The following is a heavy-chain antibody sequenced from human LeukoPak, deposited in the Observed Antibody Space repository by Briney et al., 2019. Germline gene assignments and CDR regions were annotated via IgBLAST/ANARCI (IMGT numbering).Heavy chain of an antibody. CDR1: GDSISSYY. D-gene: IGHD6-13*01. CDR3: ARRRAAAGPFDY. CDR2: IYYSGST. V-gene: IGHV4-59*08. Sequence: PSETLSLTCTVSGDSISSYYWSWIRQPPGKGLEWIGYIYYSGSTNYNPSLKSRVTISVDTSKNQFSLKLSSVTAADTAVYYCARRRAAAGPFDYWGQGTLVTVSS. J-gene: IGHJ4*01.